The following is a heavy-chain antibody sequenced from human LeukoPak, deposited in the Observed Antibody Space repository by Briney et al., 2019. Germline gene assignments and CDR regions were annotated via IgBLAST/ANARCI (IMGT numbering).Heavy chain of an antibody. J-gene: IGHJ6*04. V-gene: IGHV4-34*01. Sequence: LETLSLTCAVYGGSFSGYYWSWIRQPPGKGLGLSREIKHSGSTNYNPSLKSRVTISVDTSKNQFSLKLSSVTAADTAVYYCARGRIVVVPAAMAYYYYGMDVWGKGTTVTVSS. D-gene: IGHD2-2*01. CDR2: IKHSGST. CDR1: GGSFSGYY. CDR3: ARGRIVVVPAAMAYYYYGMDV.